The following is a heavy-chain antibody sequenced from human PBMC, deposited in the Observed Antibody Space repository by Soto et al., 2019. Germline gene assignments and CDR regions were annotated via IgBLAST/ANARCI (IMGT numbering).Heavy chain of an antibody. CDR2: ISHDGSKK. V-gene: IGHV3-30*18. Sequence: QVQLVESGGGLVQPGASLRLSCAASGFTFSSYVMHWVRQAPGKGLEWVSFISHDGSKKQCADSVKGRFSISRDNSKNMLYLQMDSLSVEDTAVYYCAKDSNIHPFDYWGQGTLVAVSS. J-gene: IGHJ4*02. CDR1: GFTFSSYV. D-gene: IGHD2-15*01. CDR3: AKDSNIHPFDY.